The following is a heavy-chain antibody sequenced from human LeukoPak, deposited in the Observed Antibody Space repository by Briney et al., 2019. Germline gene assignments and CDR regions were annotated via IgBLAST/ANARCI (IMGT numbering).Heavy chain of an antibody. Sequence: ASVTVSCKASVGTFSSYAISWVRQAPGQGLEWMGRIIPIFGTANYAQKFQGRVTITTDESTSTAYMELSSVRSEDTAVYYCARDKGFQYYYMDVWGKGTTVTVSS. V-gene: IGHV1-69*05. D-gene: IGHD3-3*01. CDR2: IIPIFGTA. CDR3: ARDKGFQYYYMDV. J-gene: IGHJ6*03. CDR1: VGTFSSYA.